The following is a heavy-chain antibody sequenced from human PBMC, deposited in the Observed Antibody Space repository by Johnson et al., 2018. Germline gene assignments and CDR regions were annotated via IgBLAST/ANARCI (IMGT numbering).Heavy chain of an antibody. CDR2: VYHTGST. J-gene: IGHJ4*02. V-gene: IGHV4-39*01. Sequence: QVQLQESGPDLVKHSETLSLTCRVSTDSTRKSHYYWGWLRQQPGKGLEWIGSVYHTGSTYYNPSLKSRVTISVDTSKDQVSLKLTSVTAADTAVYYCAGPPFSPDVYLPGPYFDFWGQGVLVTVSS. CDR3: AGPPFSPDVYLPGPYFDF. CDR1: TDSTRKSHYY. D-gene: IGHD3-9*01.